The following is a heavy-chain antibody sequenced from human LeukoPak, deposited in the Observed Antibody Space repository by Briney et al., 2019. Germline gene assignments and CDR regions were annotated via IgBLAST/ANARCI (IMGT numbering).Heavy chain of an antibody. Sequence: GSLTLSCEDSGFTSRSYEMNWVRQAPGKGLEWIGSISYSGTTYYNPSLKSRVTISVDTSKNQFSLKLNSVTAADTAVYYCARDPDFWSGYYNFDYWGQGTLVTVSS. D-gene: IGHD3-3*01. CDR3: ARDPDFWSGYYNFDY. J-gene: IGHJ4*02. CDR2: ISYSGTT. V-gene: IGHV4-59*12. CDR1: GFTSRSYE.